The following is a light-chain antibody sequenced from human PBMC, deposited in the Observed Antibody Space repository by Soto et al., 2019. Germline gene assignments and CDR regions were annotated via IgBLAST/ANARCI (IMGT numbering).Light chain of an antibody. J-gene: IGLJ1*01. CDR1: TSDVGAYNY. V-gene: IGLV2-11*01. CDR2: DVS. Sequence: QSALTQPRSVSGSPGQSVTISCTGTTSDVGAYNYVSWYQQHPGKVPKLMIYDVSKRPSGVPDRFSGSKSGYAASLTISGLQAHDKADYYCSSYAGTYSFVFGTGTKLTVL. CDR3: SSYAGTYSFV.